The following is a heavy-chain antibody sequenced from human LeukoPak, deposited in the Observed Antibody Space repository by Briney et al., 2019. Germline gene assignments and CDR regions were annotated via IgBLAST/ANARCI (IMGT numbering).Heavy chain of an antibody. CDR2: INAGYGNT. CDR3: ARVPLTFSGFYFDY. CDR1: GYTFTSYA. J-gene: IGHJ4*02. Sequence: ASVKVSCKASGYTFTSYAMHWVRQAPGQRLEWMGWINAGYGNTKYSQKFQGRVTITRDTSASTAYMELSSLRSEDTAVYYCARVPLTFSGFYFDYWGQGTLVTVSS. D-gene: IGHD3-22*01. V-gene: IGHV1-3*01.